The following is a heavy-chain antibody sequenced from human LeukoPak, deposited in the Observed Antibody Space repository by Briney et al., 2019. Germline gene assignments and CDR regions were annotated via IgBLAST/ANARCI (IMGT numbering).Heavy chain of an antibody. Sequence: GGSLRLSCAASGFSVSSNYMNWVRQAPGKGLEWVSAIYTGGTTYYADPVKSRFTISRDNSKNTLYLQMNSLRAEDTAVYYCARDKLGSGYSSDFDYWGQGTLVTVSS. D-gene: IGHD6-19*01. CDR1: GFSVSSNY. CDR3: ARDKLGSGYSSDFDY. J-gene: IGHJ4*02. CDR2: IYTGGTT. V-gene: IGHV3-66*02.